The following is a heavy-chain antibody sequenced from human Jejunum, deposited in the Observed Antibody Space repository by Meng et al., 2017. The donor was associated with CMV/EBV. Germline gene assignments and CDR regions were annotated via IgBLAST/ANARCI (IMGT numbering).Heavy chain of an antibody. CDR1: GFNFGGYS. V-gene: IGHV3-21*01. Sequence: CAASGFNFGGYSMNWVRQAPGKGLEWVASITNTGSRIYYGDSVKDRFTISRDNAENSLYLQMNSLRPEDTAVYYCARDNDFTNYYWGQGTTVTVSS. CDR2: ITNTGSRI. D-gene: IGHD3-10*01. J-gene: IGHJ6*02. CDR3: ARDNDFTNYY.